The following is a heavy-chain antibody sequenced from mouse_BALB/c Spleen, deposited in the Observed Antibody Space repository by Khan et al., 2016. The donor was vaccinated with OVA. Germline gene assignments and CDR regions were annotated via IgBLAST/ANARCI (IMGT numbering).Heavy chain of an antibody. Sequence: VQLQQSGPELVRPGASVKISCKASGYSFTGYFMNWVMQRHGKSLEWIGRINPHTGEPFYNQRFKDKATLTVDESSSTAHMELRSLASEDSAVYYCTRIYRSDFDYWGQGTTLTVSS. CDR1: GYSFTGYF. J-gene: IGHJ2*01. V-gene: IGHV1-20*02. D-gene: IGHD1-1*01. CDR2: INPHTGEP. CDR3: TRIYRSDFDY.